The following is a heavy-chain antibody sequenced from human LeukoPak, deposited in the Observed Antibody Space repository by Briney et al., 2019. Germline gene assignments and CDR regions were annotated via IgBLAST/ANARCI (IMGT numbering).Heavy chain of an antibody. CDR2: INHSGST. J-gene: IGHJ4*02. D-gene: IGHD6-13*01. CDR3: ARARSTAAGLDY. V-gene: IGHV4-34*01. CDR1: GGSISSYY. Sequence: SETLSLTCTVSGGSISSYYWSWIRQPPGKGLEWIGEINHSGSTNYNPSLKSRVTISVDTSKNQFSLKLSSVTAADTAVYYCARARSTAAGLDYWGQGTLVTVSS.